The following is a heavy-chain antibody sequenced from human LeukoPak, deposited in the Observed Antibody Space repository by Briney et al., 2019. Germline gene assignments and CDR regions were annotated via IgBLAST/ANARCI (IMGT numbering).Heavy chain of an antibody. D-gene: IGHD3-22*01. CDR1: GGSISSYY. V-gene: IGHV4-4*08. Sequence: SETLSLTCTVSGGSISSYYWSWIRQPPGKGLEWIGRIYTSGSTNYNPSLKSRVTISVDTSKNQFSLKLSSVTAADTAVYYCARVYYYDSSGSLGDAFDIWGQGTMVTVSS. CDR3: ARVYYYDSSGSLGDAFDI. J-gene: IGHJ3*02. CDR2: IYTSGST.